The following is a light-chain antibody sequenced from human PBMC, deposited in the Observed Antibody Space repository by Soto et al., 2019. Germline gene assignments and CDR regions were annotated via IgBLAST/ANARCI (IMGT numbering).Light chain of an antibody. Sequence: EIVLTQSPVTLSLSPGEIATLSCSASQSVSGSDLAWYQQKPGQAPRLLISGVSNRATGTPDRFSGSGSGTDFTLTISSLEPEDFAVFYCHKYGISPPKFGPGTKVDIK. J-gene: IGKJ1*01. CDR2: GVS. V-gene: IGKV3-20*01. CDR3: HKYGISPPK. CDR1: QSVSGSD.